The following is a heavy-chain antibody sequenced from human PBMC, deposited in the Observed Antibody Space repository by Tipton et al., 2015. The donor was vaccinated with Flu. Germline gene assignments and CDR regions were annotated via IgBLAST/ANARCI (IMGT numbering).Heavy chain of an antibody. CDR1: GGSISSGSYY. J-gene: IGHJ4*02. Sequence: TLSLTCTVSGGSISSGSYYWSWIRQPAGKGLEWIGRIYTSGSTNYNPSLKSRVTISVDTSKNQFSLKLSSVTAADTAVYYCARGRAVAGFRGFDYWGQGTLVTGSS. V-gene: IGHV4-61*02. CDR3: ARGRAVAGFRGFDY. CDR2: IYTSGST. D-gene: IGHD6-19*01.